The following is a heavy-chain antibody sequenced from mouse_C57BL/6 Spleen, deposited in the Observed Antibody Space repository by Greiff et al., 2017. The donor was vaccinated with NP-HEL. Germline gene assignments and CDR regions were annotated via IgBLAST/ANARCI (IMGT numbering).Heavy chain of an antibody. V-gene: IGHV5-4*03. CDR2: ISDGGSYT. CDR3: ARRGNYGYDFDY. J-gene: IGHJ2*01. CDR1: GFTFSSYA. Sequence: EVMLVESGGGLVKPGGSLKLSCAASGFTFSSYAMSWVRQTPEKRLEWVATISDGGSYTYYPDNVKGRFTISRDNAKNNLYLQMSHLKSEDTAMYYCARRGNYGYDFDYWGQGTTLTVSS. D-gene: IGHD2-2*01.